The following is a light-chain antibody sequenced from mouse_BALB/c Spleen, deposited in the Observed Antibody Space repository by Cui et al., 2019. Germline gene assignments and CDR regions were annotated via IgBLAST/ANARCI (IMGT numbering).Light chain of an antibody. Sequence: DIWLTQSPAILSSSPGERVSFSCRASQSIGTSIHWYQQRTNGSPRLLIKYASESISGIPSRFSGSGSGTDFTLSINSVESEDIADYYCQQSNSWPLTFGSGTKLELK. CDR2: YAS. J-gene: IGKJ5*01. V-gene: IGKV5-48*01. CDR1: QSIGTS. CDR3: QQSNSWPLT.